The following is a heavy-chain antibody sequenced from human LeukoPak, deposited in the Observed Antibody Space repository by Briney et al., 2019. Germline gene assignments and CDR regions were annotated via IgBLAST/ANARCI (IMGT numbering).Heavy chain of an antibody. J-gene: IGHJ6*02. CDR3: AREWPSGVVISSDYYYGMDV. D-gene: IGHD3-3*01. CDR2: IIPIFGTA. CDR1: GGTFSSYA. Sequence: SVEVSCKASGGTFSSYAISWVRQAPGQGLEWMGGIIPIFGTANYAQKLQGRVTITADESTNTAYMELSSLRSEDTAVYYCAREWPSGVVISSDYYYGMDVWGQGTTVTVSS. V-gene: IGHV1-69*13.